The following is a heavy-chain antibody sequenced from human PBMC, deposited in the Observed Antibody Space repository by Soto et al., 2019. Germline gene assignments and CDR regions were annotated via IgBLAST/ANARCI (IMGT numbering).Heavy chain of an antibody. Sequence: GGSLRLSCAASGFTFSSYGMHWVRQAPGKGLEWVAVIWYDGSNKYYADSVKGRFTISRDNSKNTLYLQMNSLRAEDTAVYYCARDKRTLEDSSGYYYYYYGMDVWGQGTTVTVSS. CDR3: ARDKRTLEDSSGYYYYYYGMDV. D-gene: IGHD3-22*01. CDR1: GFTFSSYG. CDR2: IWYDGSNK. J-gene: IGHJ6*02. V-gene: IGHV3-33*01.